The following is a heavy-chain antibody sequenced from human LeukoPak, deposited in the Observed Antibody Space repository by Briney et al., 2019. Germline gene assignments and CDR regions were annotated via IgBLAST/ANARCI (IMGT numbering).Heavy chain of an antibody. CDR1: GFTFRSYG. D-gene: IGHD6-6*01. CDR2: IRYDGSNK. J-gene: IGHJ4*02. Sequence: PGGSLRLSCAASGFTFRSYGMHWVRQAPGKGLEWVAFIRYDGSNKYYADSVKGRLTISRDNSKNTLYLQMTSLRGDDTAVYYCAKEKNSYSSSSGQGYWGQGTLVTVSS. V-gene: IGHV3-30*02. CDR3: AKEKNSYSSSSGQGY.